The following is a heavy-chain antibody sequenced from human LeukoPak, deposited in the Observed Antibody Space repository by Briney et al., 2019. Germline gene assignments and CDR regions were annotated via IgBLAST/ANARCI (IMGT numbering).Heavy chain of an antibody. D-gene: IGHD5-12*01. J-gene: IGHJ4*02. Sequence: GGSLRLSCAASGFTFSSYAMSWVRQVPGKGLEWVSAISGSGGSTYYADSVKGRFTISRDNSKNTLYLQMNSLRAEDTAVYYCAKAIVATTDSFDYWGQGTLVTVSS. CDR2: ISGSGGST. CDR3: AKAIVATTDSFDY. CDR1: GFTFSSYA. V-gene: IGHV3-23*01.